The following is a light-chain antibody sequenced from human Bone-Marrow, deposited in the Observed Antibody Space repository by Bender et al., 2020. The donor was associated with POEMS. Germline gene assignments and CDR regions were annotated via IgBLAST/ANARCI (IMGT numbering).Light chain of an antibody. CDR1: KLGDKY. J-gene: IGLJ2*01. Sequence: SYELTQAPSLSVSPGQTATINCSGHKLGDKYVCWYQQKPGQSPVMVIYGDTERPSGIPERFLGSNSGNTATLTISGTQAMDEADYYCQAWDSIPVFGGGTKLTVL. CDR3: QAWDSIPV. V-gene: IGLV3-1*01. CDR2: GDT.